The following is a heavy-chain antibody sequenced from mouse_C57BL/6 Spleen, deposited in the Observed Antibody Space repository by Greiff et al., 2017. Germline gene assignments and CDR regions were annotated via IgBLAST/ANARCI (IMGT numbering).Heavy chain of an antibody. CDR1: GYTFTSYT. J-gene: IGHJ4*01. CDR2: INPSSGDT. D-gene: IGHD2-12*01. CDR3: AKDSPMDY. Sequence: VQLQESGAELARPGASVKMSCKASGYTFTSYTMHWVKQRPGQGLEWIGYINPSSGDTMYNQKFKDKATLTADKSSSTAYMQLSSLTSEDSTVYYYAKDSPMDYWGQGTSVTVSS. V-gene: IGHV1-4*01.